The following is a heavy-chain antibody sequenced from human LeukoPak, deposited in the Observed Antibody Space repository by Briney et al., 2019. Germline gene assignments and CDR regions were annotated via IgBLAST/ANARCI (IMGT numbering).Heavy chain of an antibody. Sequence: PSETLSLTCTVSGGSISSYYWSWIRQPPGKGLEWIGYIYYSGSTNYNPSLKSRVTISVDTSKNQFSLKLSSVTAADTAVYYCARTNYGSGNYLTSGWFDPWGQGTLVTVSS. CDR3: ARTNYGSGNYLTSGWFDP. CDR1: GGSISSYY. D-gene: IGHD3-10*01. J-gene: IGHJ5*02. CDR2: IYYSGST. V-gene: IGHV4-59*01.